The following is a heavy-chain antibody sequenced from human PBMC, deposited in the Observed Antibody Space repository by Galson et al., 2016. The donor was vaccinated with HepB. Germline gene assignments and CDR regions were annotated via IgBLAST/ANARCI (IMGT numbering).Heavy chain of an antibody. V-gene: IGHV3-74*01. CDR2: INTDGSTT. D-gene: IGHD3-3*01. CDR1: GFTSSSYW. CDR3: ARAYDF. Sequence: SLRLSCAASGFTSSSYWMHWVRQAPGKGLVWVSGINTDGSTTRYVDSVKGRFTISRDNAKNTLYLQMNSLRAEDTAVYYCARAYDFWGQGTTVIVSS. J-gene: IGHJ6*02.